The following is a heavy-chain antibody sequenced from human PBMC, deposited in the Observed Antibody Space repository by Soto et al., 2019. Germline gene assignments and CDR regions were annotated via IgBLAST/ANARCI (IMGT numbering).Heavy chain of an antibody. Sequence: QVQLQQWGAGLLKPSKTLSLTCAVYGGSFSGYYWSWIRQPPGKGLEWIGEINHSGSTNYNPSLKSRVTISVDTSKNQFSLKLSSVTAADTAVHYCARDGYCSSTSCYWFDPWGQGTLVTVSS. V-gene: IGHV4-34*01. J-gene: IGHJ5*02. D-gene: IGHD2-2*01. CDR3: ARDGYCSSTSCYWFDP. CDR1: GGSFSGYY. CDR2: INHSGST.